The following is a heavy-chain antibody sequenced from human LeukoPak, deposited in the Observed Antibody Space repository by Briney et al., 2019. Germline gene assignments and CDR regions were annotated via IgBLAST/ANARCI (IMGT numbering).Heavy chain of an antibody. J-gene: IGHJ4*02. V-gene: IGHV3-66*01. CDR2: IYSGGST. CDR3: ASLLSAAGVGFDY. Sequence: GGSLRLSCAASGFTVSSNYMSWVRQAPGKGLEWVSVIYSGGSTYYADSVKGRFTISRDNSKNTLYLQMNSLRAEDTAVYYCASLLSAAGVGFDYWGQGTLVTVSS. CDR1: GFTVSSNY. D-gene: IGHD6-13*01.